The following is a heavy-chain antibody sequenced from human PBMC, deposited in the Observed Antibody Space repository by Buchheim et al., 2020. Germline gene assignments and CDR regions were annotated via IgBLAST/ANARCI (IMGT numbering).Heavy chain of an antibody. V-gene: IGHV4-59*01. CDR2: IYSSGST. CDR1: GGSISSYY. CDR3: ARDLRYYDSSGYYDAFDI. J-gene: IGHJ3*02. Sequence: QVQLQESGPGLVKPSETLSLTCTVSGGSISSYYWSWIRQPPGKGLEWIGYIYSSGSTNYNPSLKSRVTISVDTSKNQFSLKLSSVTAADTAVYYWARDLRYYDSSGYYDAFDIWGQGT. D-gene: IGHD3-22*01.